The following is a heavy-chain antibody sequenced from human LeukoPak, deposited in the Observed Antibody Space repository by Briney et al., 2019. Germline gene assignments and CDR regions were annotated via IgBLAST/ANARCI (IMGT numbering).Heavy chain of an antibody. CDR3: ARAPRHSGSYYNAPYYYYYYMDV. D-gene: IGHD3-10*01. Sequence: SSETLSLTCAVYGGSFSGYYWSWIRQPPGKGLEWIGEINHSGSTNYNPSLKSRVTISVDTSKNQFSLKLSSVTAADTAVYYCARAPRHSGSYYNAPYYYYYYMDVWGKGTTVTVSS. CDR1: GGSFSGYY. CDR2: INHSGST. J-gene: IGHJ6*03. V-gene: IGHV4-34*01.